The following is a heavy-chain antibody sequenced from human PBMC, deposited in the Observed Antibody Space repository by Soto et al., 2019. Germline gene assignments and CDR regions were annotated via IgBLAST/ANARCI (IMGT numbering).Heavy chain of an antibody. CDR1: GGSISSSSCY. J-gene: IGHJ4*02. D-gene: IGHD3-3*01. CDR3: ARQNLYDFWSGNYSDY. CDR2: IYYSGST. V-gene: IGHV4-39*01. Sequence: SETLSLTCTVSGGSISSSSCYWGWIRQPPGKGLEWIGSIYYSGSTYYNPSLKSRVTISVDTSKNQFSLKLSSVTAADTAVYYCARQNLYDFWSGNYSDYWGQGTLVTVSS.